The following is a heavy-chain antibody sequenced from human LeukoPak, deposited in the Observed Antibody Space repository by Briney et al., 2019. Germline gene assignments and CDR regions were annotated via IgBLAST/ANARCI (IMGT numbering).Heavy chain of an antibody. CDR1: GFTFSSYA. V-gene: IGHV3-30-3*01. CDR3: ARVSAAAGLEIDY. J-gene: IGHJ4*02. Sequence: GGSLRLSCAASGFTFSSYAMHWVRQAPGKGLEWVAVISYDGSNKYYADSVKGRFTISRDNSKNTLYLQMNSLRAEDTAVYYCARVSAAAGLEIDYWGQGTLVTVSS. CDR2: ISYDGSNK. D-gene: IGHD6-13*01.